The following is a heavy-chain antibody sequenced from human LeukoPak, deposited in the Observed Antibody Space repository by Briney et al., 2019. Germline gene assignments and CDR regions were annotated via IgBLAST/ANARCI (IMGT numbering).Heavy chain of an antibody. Sequence: PGGSLRLSCAASGFTFSSYGMHWVRQAPGKGLEWVAFIRYDGSNKYYADSVKGRLTISRDNSKNTLYLQMNSLRAEDTAVYYCAKDNTRYCSSTSCYMPDYWGQGTLVTVSS. D-gene: IGHD2-2*02. V-gene: IGHV3-30*02. CDR1: GFTFSSYG. CDR3: AKDNTRYCSSTSCYMPDY. CDR2: IRYDGSNK. J-gene: IGHJ4*02.